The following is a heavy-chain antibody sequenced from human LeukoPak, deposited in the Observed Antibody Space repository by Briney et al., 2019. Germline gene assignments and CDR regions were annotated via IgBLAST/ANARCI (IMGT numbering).Heavy chain of an antibody. CDR1: GFTFSDYY. CDR3: AGEGILWFGELLRRYFDY. V-gene: IGHV3-11*01. J-gene: IGHJ4*02. Sequence: GGSLRLSCAASGFTFSDYYMSWIRQAPGKGLEWVSYISSSGSTIYYADSVKGRFTISRDNAKNSLYLQMNSLRAEDTAVYYCAGEGILWFGELLRRYFDYWGQGTLVTVSS. D-gene: IGHD3-10*01. CDR2: ISSSGSTI.